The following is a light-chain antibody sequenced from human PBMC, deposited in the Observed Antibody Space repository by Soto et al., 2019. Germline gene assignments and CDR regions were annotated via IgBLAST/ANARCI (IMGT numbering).Light chain of an antibody. Sequence: QSALTQPASGSGSPGQSITISCTGTSSDVGGYNYVSWYQQHPGKAPKLMIYDVSNRPSGVSNRFSGSKSGNTASLTISGLQAEDEADYYCSSYTSSSTLGFGGGTKVTVL. V-gene: IGLV2-14*01. CDR2: DVS. CDR3: SSYTSSSTLG. J-gene: IGLJ2*01. CDR1: SSDVGGYNY.